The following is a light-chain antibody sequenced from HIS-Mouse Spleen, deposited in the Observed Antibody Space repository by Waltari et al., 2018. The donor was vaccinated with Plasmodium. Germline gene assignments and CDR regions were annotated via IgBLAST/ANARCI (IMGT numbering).Light chain of an antibody. CDR2: EVS. J-gene: IGLJ1*01. V-gene: IGLV2-8*01. CDR1: RSSVVGYTS. Sequence: QSALTQPPSASGTPGQYTTIPCTGTRSSVVGYTSVSGYQPPPGKAPKLMIYEVSKRPSGVPDRFSGSKSGNTASLTVSGLQAEDEADYYCSSYAGSNNYVFGTGTKVTVL. CDR3: SSYAGSNNYV.